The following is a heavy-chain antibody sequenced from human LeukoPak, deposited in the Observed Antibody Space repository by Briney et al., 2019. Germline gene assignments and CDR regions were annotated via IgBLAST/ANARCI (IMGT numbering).Heavy chain of an antibody. CDR2: ISGSGVST. CDR3: AKEYGYTYGEFDY. CDR1: EFTFRTSG. V-gene: IGHV3-23*01. J-gene: IGHJ4*02. D-gene: IGHD5-18*01. Sequence: GGSLRLSCAASEFTFRTSGMSWVRQAPGKGLEWVSAISGSGVSTYYADSVKGRFTISRDNSKNTLYLQMNSLRAEDTAVYYCAKEYGYTYGEFDYWGQGTLVTVSS.